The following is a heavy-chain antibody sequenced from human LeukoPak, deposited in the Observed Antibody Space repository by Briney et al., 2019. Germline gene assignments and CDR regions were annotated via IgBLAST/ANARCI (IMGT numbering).Heavy chain of an antibody. CDR2: INPNSGGT. Sequence: ASVKVSCKASGYTFTDYYIHWVRQAPGQGLEWMGWINPNSGGTNYAQKFQGRVTMTRDTSISTAYMELSRLRSDDTAVYYCARDLAVAGRYYYYYYYMDVWGKGTTVTVSS. CDR3: ARDLAVAGRYYYYYYYMDV. V-gene: IGHV1-2*02. J-gene: IGHJ6*03. CDR1: GYTFTDYY. D-gene: IGHD6-19*01.